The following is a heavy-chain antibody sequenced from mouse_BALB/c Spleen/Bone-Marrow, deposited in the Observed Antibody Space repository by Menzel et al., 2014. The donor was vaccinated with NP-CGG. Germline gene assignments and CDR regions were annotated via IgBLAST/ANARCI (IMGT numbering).Heavy chain of an antibody. D-gene: IGHD1-1*01. CDR3: TRSNYGYWFFDV. CDR2: INPSNGGT. J-gene: IGHJ1*01. Sequence: VQLQQSGAELVKPGASVKLSCKASGYTFTSYYMYWVKQRPGQGLEWIGEINPSNGGTNFNEKFKSKATLTVDKSSNTAYVQLSSLTSEDSAVYHCTRSNYGYWFFDVWGAGATVTASS. V-gene: IGHV1S81*02. CDR1: GYTFTSYY.